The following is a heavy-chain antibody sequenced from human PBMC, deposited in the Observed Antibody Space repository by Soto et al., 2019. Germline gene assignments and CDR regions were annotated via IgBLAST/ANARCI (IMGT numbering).Heavy chain of an antibody. V-gene: IGHV3-23*01. CDR3: AKDSPGIVLRVYAHPYGMDV. CDR1: GFTFSSYA. Sequence: EVQLLESGGGLVQPGGSLRLSCAASGFTFSSYAMSWVRQAPGKGLEWVSAISGSGGSTYYADSVKGRFTISRDNSKNMRYLQKDCRRAEDTAVYYCAKDSPGIVLRVYAHPYGMDVWGQGTTVTVSS. CDR2: ISGSGGST. J-gene: IGHJ6*02. D-gene: IGHD2-8*01.